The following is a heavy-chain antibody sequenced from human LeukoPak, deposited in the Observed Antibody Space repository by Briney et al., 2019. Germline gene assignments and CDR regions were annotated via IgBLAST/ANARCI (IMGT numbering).Heavy chain of an antibody. CDR3: ARQQLPNGAYYFDN. V-gene: IGHV4-59*01. Sequence: SSETLSLTCTVSGASISSYYWSWIRQPPGMGLEWIAYIHHSGHTNYNPSLSGRVIISMDTSNNQFSLRLSSVTAADTAVYYCARQQLPNGAYYFDNWGQGTLVTVSS. J-gene: IGHJ4*02. CDR2: IHHSGHT. D-gene: IGHD6-13*01. CDR1: GASISSYY.